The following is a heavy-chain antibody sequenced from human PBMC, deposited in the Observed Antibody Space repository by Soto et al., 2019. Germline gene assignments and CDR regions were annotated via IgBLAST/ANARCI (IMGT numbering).Heavy chain of an antibody. CDR1: GFTFSSYG. D-gene: IGHD3-22*01. J-gene: IGHJ6*02. Sequence: QVQLVESGGGVVQPGRSLRLSCAASGFTFSSYGMHWVRQAPGKGLEWVAVISYDGSNKYYADSVKGRFTISRDNSKNTLYLQMNSLRAEDTAVYYCAKSDVFKWLGVGYYYYGMDVWGQGTTVTVSS. V-gene: IGHV3-30*18. CDR2: ISYDGSNK. CDR3: AKSDVFKWLGVGYYYYGMDV.